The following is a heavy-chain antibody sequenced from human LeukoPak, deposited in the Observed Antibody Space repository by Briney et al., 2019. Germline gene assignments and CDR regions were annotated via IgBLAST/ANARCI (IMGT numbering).Heavy chain of an antibody. CDR3: AKDQSWGSSGWSDY. V-gene: IGHV3-30*04. CDR1: GFHFNNFA. CDR2: ISYDGTNK. Sequence: GGSLRLSCAGSGFHFNNFAMNWVRQAPGKGLEWVAVISYDGTNKYYTDSVTGRFTISRDNSKNTLYLQMNSLRAEDTAVYYCAKDQSWGSSGWSDYWGQGTLVTVSS. J-gene: IGHJ4*02. D-gene: IGHD6-19*01.